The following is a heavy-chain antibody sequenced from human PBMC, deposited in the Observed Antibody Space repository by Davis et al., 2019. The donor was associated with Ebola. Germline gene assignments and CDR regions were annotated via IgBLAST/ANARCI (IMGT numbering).Heavy chain of an antibody. D-gene: IGHD6-13*01. CDR3: ARLPGIIEVASVDWYVDL. V-gene: IGHV5-51*01. Sequence: GESLKISCKGSGYSFTNYWIGWVRQVPGRGLEWLGILYPGDSDTIYSPSFHGQVTFSADKSVNTAYLQWSSLKASDTAIYYCARLPGIIEVASVDWYVDLWGRGTLVTVSS. J-gene: IGHJ2*01. CDR1: GYSFTNYW. CDR2: LYPGDSDT.